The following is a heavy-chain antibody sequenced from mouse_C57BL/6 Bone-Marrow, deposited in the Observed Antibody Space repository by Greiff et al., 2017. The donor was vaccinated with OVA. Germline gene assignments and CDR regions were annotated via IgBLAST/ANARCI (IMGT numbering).Heavy chain of an antibody. CDR3: ARGLLRSYFDV. CDR1: GYTFTDYY. Sequence: VQLQQSGAELVRPGASVKLSCKASGYTFTDYYINWVKQRPGQGLEWIARIYPGSGNTYYNEKFKGKATLTAEKSSSTAYMQLSSLTSEDSAVYFCARGLLRSYFDVWGTGTTVTVSA. CDR2: IYPGSGNT. V-gene: IGHV1-76*01. J-gene: IGHJ1*03. D-gene: IGHD1-1*01.